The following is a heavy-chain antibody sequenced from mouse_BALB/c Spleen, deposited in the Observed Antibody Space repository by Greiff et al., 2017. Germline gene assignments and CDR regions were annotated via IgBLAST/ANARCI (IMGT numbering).Heavy chain of an antibody. J-gene: IGHJ4*01. D-gene: IGHD1-1*02. Sequence: EVMLVESGGGLVKPGGSLKLSCAASGFTFSSYTMSWVRQTPEKRLEWVATISSGGSYTYYPDSVKGRFTISRDNAKNTLYLQMSSLKSEDTAMYYCTRENGHYYAMDYWGQGTSVTVSS. CDR2: ISSGGSYT. CDR3: TRENGHYYAMDY. CDR1: GFTFSSYT. V-gene: IGHV5-6-4*01.